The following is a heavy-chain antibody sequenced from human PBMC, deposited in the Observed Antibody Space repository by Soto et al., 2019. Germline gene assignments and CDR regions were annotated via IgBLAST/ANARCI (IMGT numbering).Heavy chain of an antibody. Sequence: PSETLSLTCTVSGGSISSGDYYWSWIRQPPGKGLEWIGYIYYSGSTYYNPSLKSRVTISVDTSKNQFSLKLSSVTAADTAVYYCARIFIRGVMIDYWGQGTLVTVSS. CDR3: ARIFIRGVMIDY. V-gene: IGHV4-30-4*01. CDR2: IYYSGST. J-gene: IGHJ4*02. CDR1: GGSISSGDYY. D-gene: IGHD3-10*01.